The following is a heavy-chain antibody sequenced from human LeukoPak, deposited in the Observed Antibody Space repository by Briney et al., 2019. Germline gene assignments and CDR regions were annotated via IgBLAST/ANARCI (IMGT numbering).Heavy chain of an antibody. V-gene: IGHV4-34*01. J-gene: IGHJ4*02. D-gene: IGHD4-17*01. Sequence: SETLSPTCAVYGGSFSGYYWSWIRQPPGKGLEWIGEINHSGSTNYNPSLKSRVTISVDTSKNQFSLKLSSVTAADTAVYYCARVSVTHTWETGYYFDYWGQGTLVTVSS. CDR2: INHSGST. CDR3: ARVSVTHTWETGYYFDY. CDR1: GGSFSGYY.